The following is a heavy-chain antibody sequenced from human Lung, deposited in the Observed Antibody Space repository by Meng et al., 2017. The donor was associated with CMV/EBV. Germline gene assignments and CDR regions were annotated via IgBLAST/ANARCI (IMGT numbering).Heavy chain of an antibody. Sequence: SCAASGFPFSDYYMSWIRQAPGKGLEWVSYISSSGSTIYYADSVKGRFTISRDNAKNSLYLQMNSLRAGDTAVYYCARNRGYSYGLGAYWGHGTLVTVSS. CDR1: GFPFSDYY. CDR3: ARNRGYSYGLGAY. J-gene: IGHJ4*01. D-gene: IGHD5-18*01. CDR2: ISSSGSTI. V-gene: IGHV3-11*01.